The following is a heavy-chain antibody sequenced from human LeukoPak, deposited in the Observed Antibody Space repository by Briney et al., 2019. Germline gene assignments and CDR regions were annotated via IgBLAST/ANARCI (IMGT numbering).Heavy chain of an antibody. CDR1: GFTFSSYE. V-gene: IGHV3-48*03. D-gene: IGHD2-2*03. CDR2: ISSSGSTI. Sequence: PGGSLRLSCAASGFTFSSYEMNWVRQAPGKGLEWVSYISSSGSTIYYADSVKGRFTISRDYSKNTLFLQMSSLRPGDTAVYYCALGKNFGYHYFDFWGQGALVTVSS. J-gene: IGHJ4*02. CDR3: ALGKNFGYHYFDF.